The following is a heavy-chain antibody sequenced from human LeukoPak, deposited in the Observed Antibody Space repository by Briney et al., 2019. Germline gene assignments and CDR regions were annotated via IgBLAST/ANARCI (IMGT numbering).Heavy chain of an antibody. D-gene: IGHD1-26*01. J-gene: IGHJ6*03. Sequence: GGSLRLSCAASGFTFSSYAMSWVRQAPGKGLEWVSAIRGSGDRTHYADSVKGRFTISRDNSKNTLYLQMNSLRAEDTAVYYCAKDSKIVGATFRSYHYVDVWGKGTAVTVSS. CDR3: AKDSKIVGATFRSYHYVDV. V-gene: IGHV3-23*01. CDR2: IRGSGDRT. CDR1: GFTFSSYA.